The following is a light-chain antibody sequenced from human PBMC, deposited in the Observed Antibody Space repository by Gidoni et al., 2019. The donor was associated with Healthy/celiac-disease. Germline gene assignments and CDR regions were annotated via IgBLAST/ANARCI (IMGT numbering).Light chain of an antibody. J-gene: IGKJ4*01. CDR3: QQSYSTPLT. CDR2: AAS. Sequence: IQMTQSPSSLSASVGDRVTITCRASQSISSYLNWYQQKPGKAPKLLIYAASSLQSGVPSKFSGSGSGTDFTLTIGSLQPEDFATYYCQQSYSTPLTFGGXTKVEIK. V-gene: IGKV1-39*01. CDR1: QSISSY.